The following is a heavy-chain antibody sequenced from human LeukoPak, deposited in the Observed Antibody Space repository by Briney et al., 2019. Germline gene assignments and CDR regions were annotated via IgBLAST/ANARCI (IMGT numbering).Heavy chain of an antibody. CDR2: ISGSGGST. Sequence: GASLGLSCAASGFTFSSYAMSWVRQAPGKGLEWVSAISGSGGSTYYADSVKGRFTISRDNSKNTLYLQMNSLRAEDTAVYYCAKDQSSSWPNYYGMDVWGQGTTVTVSS. D-gene: IGHD6-13*01. V-gene: IGHV3-23*01. J-gene: IGHJ6*02. CDR3: AKDQSSSWPNYYGMDV. CDR1: GFTFSSYA.